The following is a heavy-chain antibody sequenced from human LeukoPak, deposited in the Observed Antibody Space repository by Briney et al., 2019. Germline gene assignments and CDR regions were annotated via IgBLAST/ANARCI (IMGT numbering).Heavy chain of an antibody. J-gene: IGHJ4*02. Sequence: GGSLRLSCAASGFTFSSYAMSWVRQAPGKGLERVSAISGSGGSTYYADSVKGRFTISRDNSKNTLYLQMNSLRAEDTAVYYCAKAFLDCSSTSCIDYWGQGTLVTVSS. D-gene: IGHD2-2*01. CDR1: GFTFSSYA. CDR2: ISGSGGST. V-gene: IGHV3-23*01. CDR3: AKAFLDCSSTSCIDY.